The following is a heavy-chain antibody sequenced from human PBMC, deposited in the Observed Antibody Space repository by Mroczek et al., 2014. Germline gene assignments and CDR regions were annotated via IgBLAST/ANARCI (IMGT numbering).Heavy chain of an antibody. V-gene: IGHV4-34*01. CDR2: INHSGST. J-gene: IGHJ4*02. D-gene: IGHD3-10*01. CDR1: GGSFSGYY. CDR3: ARGPYYYGSLRGQMWDY. Sequence: QVQLQQWGAGLLKPSETLSLTCAVYGGSFSGYYWSWIRQPPGKGLEWIGEINHSGSTNYNPSLKSRVTISVDTSKNQFSLKLSSVTAADTAVYYCARGPYYYGSLRGQMWDYWGQGTPGHRLL.